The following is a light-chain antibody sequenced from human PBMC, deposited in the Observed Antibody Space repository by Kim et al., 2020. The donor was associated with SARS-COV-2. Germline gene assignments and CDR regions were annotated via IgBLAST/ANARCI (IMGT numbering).Light chain of an antibody. CDR3: QQSYSTLYS. Sequence: SSSVGDRGIITCLASQSISSYLNWYQQKPGKAPKLLIYSASSLQSGVTSMFSGSGSGTDFTLTIRSLQPEYFATYYCQQSYSTLYSFGQGTKLEL. CDR1: QSISSY. CDR2: SAS. J-gene: IGKJ2*03. V-gene: IGKV1-39*01.